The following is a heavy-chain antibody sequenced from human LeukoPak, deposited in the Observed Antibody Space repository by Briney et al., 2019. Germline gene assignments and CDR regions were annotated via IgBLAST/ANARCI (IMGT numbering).Heavy chain of an antibody. CDR2: ISAYDGNT. CDR3: VRSTTRYYYDGSGYFDY. Sequence: ASVKVSCKASGYTFTSYGISWVRQAPGQGLEWMGWISAYDGNTNYAQKLQGRVTMTTDTSTSKAYMELRSLRSDDTAVYYCVRSTTRYYYDGSGYFDYWAREPWSPSPQ. J-gene: IGHJ4*02. CDR1: GYTFTSYG. V-gene: IGHV1-18*01. D-gene: IGHD3-22*01.